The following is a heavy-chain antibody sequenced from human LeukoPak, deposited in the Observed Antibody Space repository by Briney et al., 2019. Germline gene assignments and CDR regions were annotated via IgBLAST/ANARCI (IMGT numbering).Heavy chain of an antibody. D-gene: IGHD3-22*01. CDR1: GFSFYTYS. J-gene: IGHJ4*02. CDR2: ISSSTTTM. V-gene: IGHV3-48*01. CDR3: ARGRHYYDSSVDRGADY. Sequence: GGSLRLSCAASGFSFYTYSMDWVRQAPGKGLEWVSYISSSTTTMLYADSVKGRFTISRDNAKNSLYLQMDSLRAEDTAVYYCARGRHYYDSSVDRGADYWGQGTLVTVSS.